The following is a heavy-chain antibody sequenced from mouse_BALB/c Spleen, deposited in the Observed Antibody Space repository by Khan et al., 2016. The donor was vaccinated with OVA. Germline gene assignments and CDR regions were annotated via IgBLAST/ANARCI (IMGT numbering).Heavy chain of an antibody. CDR3: AGRDYDYCRGAIFAY. D-gene: IGHD2-4*01. V-gene: IGHV2-2*02. CDR1: GFSLDNSS. CDR2: IWSAGST. Sequence: QVQLKESGPGLGQPSQSPSITCTVSGFSLDNSSVHWIRPSPGKGLEWLGVIWSAGSTDYNAAFISRLTIAKDNSRGQVFVEGIDLQPNEPAIYLWAGRDYDYCRGAIFAYGGEGNLVTVST. J-gene: IGHJ3*01.